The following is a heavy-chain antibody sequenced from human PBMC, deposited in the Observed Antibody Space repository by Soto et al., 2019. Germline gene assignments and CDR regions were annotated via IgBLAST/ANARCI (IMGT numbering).Heavy chain of an antibody. Sequence: SLGLSCAASGFTFSGSAMHWVRQASGKGLEWVGRIRSKANSYATAYAASVKGRFTISRDDSKNTAYLQMNSLKTEDTAVYYCTREAPSWRVLEWLMKFDPWGQGILVTVSS. V-gene: IGHV3-73*01. CDR1: GFTFSGSA. CDR2: IRSKANSYAT. J-gene: IGHJ5*02. CDR3: TREAPSWRVLEWLMKFDP. D-gene: IGHD3-3*01.